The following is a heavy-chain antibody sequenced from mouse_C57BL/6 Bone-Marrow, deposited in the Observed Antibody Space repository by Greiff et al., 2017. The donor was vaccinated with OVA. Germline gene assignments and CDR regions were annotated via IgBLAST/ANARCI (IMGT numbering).Heavy chain of an antibody. CDR1: GYTFTSYW. J-gene: IGHJ4*01. D-gene: IGHD2-3*01. CDR3: ARYDPPYAMDY. Sequence: VKLQQPGAELVRPGTSVKLSCKASGYTFTSYWMHWVKQRPGQGLEWIGVIDPSDSYTNYNQKFKGKATLTVDTSSSTAYMQLSSLTSKDSAVYYCARYDPPYAMDYWGQGTSVTVSS. CDR2: IDPSDSYT. V-gene: IGHV1-59*01.